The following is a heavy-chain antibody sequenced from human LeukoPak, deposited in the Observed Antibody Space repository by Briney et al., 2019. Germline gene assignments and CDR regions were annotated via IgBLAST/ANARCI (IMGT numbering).Heavy chain of an antibody. Sequence: GGSLRLSCAASGFSFKSYSMNWVRQAPGKGLEWVSYISSTSNTIYYTESVKSRFTISRDNAKNSLYLQMNSLRAEDTAVYYCASRFDYWGQGTLVTVSS. V-gene: IGHV3-48*01. CDR3: ASRFDY. J-gene: IGHJ4*02. CDR2: ISSTSNTI. CDR1: GFSFKSYS.